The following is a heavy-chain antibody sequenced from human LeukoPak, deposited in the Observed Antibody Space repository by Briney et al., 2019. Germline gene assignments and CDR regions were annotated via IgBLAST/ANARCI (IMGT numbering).Heavy chain of an antibody. D-gene: IGHD4-23*01. CDR2: ISYDGSNK. CDR1: GFTFSSYA. CDR3: AREFLRWSNGNAFDI. Sequence: GGSLRLSCAASGFTFSSYAMHWVRQAPGKGVEWVAVISYDGSNKYYADSVKGRFTISRDNSKNTLYLQMNSLRAEDTAVYYCAREFLRWSNGNAFDIWGQGTMVTVSS. J-gene: IGHJ3*02. V-gene: IGHV3-30-3*01.